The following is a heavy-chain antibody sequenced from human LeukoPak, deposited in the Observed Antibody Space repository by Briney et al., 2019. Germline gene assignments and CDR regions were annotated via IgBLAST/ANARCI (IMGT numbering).Heavy chain of an antibody. D-gene: IGHD2-2*01. V-gene: IGHV3-23*01. CDR1: GFTFSGYA. Sequence: GGSLRVSCAASGFTFSGYAMNWVRQAPGKGLEWVSTISGSGGGTYYADSVKGRFTISRDNSKNTLYLQMNSLRAEDTAVYYCAKDVDQLLSAQLDYWGQGTLVTVSS. CDR3: AKDVDQLLSAQLDY. CDR2: ISGSGGGT. J-gene: IGHJ4*02.